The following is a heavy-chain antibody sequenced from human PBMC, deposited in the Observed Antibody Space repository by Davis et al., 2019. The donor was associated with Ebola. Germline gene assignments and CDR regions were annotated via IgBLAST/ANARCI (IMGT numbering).Heavy chain of an antibody. CDR1: GFTFSSYG. CDR2: ISYDGSNK. V-gene: IGHV3-30*03. CDR3: TRNSDGGNSKDY. J-gene: IGHJ4*02. Sequence: GESLKISCAASGFTFSSYGMHWVRQAPGKGLEWVAVISYDGSNKYYADSVKGRFTISRGNSKNTLYLQMNSLRAEDTAVYYCTRNSDGGNSKDYWGQGTLVTVSS. D-gene: IGHD4-23*01.